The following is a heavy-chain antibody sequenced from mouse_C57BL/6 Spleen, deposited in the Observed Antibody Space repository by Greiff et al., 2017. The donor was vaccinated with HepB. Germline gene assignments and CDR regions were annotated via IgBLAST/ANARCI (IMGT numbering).Heavy chain of an antibody. Sequence: EVQLVESGAELVRPGASVKLSCTASGFNIKDDYMHWVKQRPEQGLEWIGWIDPENGDTEYASKFQGKATITADTSSNTAYLQLSSLTSEDTAVYYCTSRKRYFDYWGQGTTLTVSS. CDR1: GFNIKDDY. V-gene: IGHV14-4*01. CDR2: IDPENGDT. J-gene: IGHJ2*01. CDR3: TSRKRYFDY.